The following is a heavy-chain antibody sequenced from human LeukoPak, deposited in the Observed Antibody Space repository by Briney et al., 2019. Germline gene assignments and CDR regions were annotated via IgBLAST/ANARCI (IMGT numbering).Heavy chain of an antibody. Sequence: SQTLSLTCTVSGGSISSGSYYWSWIRQPAGKGLEWIGRIYTSGSTNYNPSLKSRVTISVDTSKNQFSLKLSSVTAADTAVYYCARGWFTSGWYQSEDYWGQGTLVTVSS. CDR1: GGSISSGSYY. D-gene: IGHD6-19*01. CDR2: IYTSGST. V-gene: IGHV4-61*02. J-gene: IGHJ4*02. CDR3: ARGWFTSGWYQSEDY.